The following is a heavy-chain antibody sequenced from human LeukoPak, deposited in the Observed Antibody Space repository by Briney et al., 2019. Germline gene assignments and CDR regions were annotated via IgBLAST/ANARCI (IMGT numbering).Heavy chain of an antibody. V-gene: IGHV3-20*04. CDR1: GFTFDDYG. D-gene: IGHD2-15*01. Sequence: GGSLRLSCAASGFTFDDYGMSWVRQAPGKGLEWVSGINWNGGSTGYADSVKGRFTISRDNAKNSLYLQMNSLRAEDTAVYYCAKDGGYCSGGSCYSNFDYWGQGTLVTVSS. J-gene: IGHJ4*02. CDR3: AKDGGYCSGGSCYSNFDY. CDR2: INWNGGST.